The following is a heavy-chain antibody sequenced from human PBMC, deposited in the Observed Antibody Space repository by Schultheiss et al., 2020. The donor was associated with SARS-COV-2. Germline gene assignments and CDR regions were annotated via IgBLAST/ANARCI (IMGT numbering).Heavy chain of an antibody. V-gene: IGHV3-30*18. CDR2: ISYDGSNK. CDR1: GFTFSSYG. CDR3: ANGERWLHLFDC. D-gene: IGHD5-24*01. J-gene: IGHJ4*02. Sequence: GESLKISCAASGFTFSSYGMHWVRQAPGKGLEWVAVISYDGSNKYYADSVKGRFTISRDNSKNTLYLQMNSLRAEDTAVYYCANGERWLHLFDCWGQGTLVTVS.